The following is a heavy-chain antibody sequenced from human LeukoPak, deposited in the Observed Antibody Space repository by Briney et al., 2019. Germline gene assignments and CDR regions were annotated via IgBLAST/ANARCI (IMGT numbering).Heavy chain of an antibody. CDR3: ARGLDSSGVAFDI. V-gene: IGHV1-69*04. CDR2: IIPILGIA. Sequence: ASVKVSCKASGSTFSSYAISWVRQAPGQGLEWMGRIIPILGIANYAQKFQGRVTITADKSTSTAYMELSSLRSEDTAVYYCARGLDSSGVAFDIWGQGTMVTVSS. J-gene: IGHJ3*02. CDR1: GSTFSSYA. D-gene: IGHD3-22*01.